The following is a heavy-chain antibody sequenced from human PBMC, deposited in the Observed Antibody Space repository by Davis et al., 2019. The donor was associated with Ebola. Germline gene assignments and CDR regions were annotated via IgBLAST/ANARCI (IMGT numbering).Heavy chain of an antibody. CDR2: INPNAGNT. V-gene: IGHV1-2*02. D-gene: IGHD3-3*01. J-gene: IGHJ4*02. CDR3: ARGSAFWSGYFMAYFEH. CDR1: GYTFMGHY. Sequence: ASVKVSCKASGYTFMGHYIHWVRQAPGQGLEWMEWINPNAGNTKYEQKFQGRVTMTRDTSTTTAYMELTGLRSDDTAVYYCARGSAFWSGYFMAYFEHWGQGTVVSV.